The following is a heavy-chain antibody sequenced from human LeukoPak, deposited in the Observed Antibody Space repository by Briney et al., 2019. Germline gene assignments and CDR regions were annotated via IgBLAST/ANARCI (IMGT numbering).Heavy chain of an antibody. CDR3: TRAAGVGGHWHFDL. CDR2: MNSDGNRM. CDR1: GFTLTNYW. Sequence: GGSLRLSCAASGFTLTNYWMHWVRQAPGKGLEWVSHMNSDGNRMNYADSVKGRFTISRDNAKSTLYLQMNSLRAEDTAVYYCTRAAGVGGHWHFDLWGRGTLVTVSS. J-gene: IGHJ2*01. V-gene: IGHV3-74*01. D-gene: IGHD3-3*01.